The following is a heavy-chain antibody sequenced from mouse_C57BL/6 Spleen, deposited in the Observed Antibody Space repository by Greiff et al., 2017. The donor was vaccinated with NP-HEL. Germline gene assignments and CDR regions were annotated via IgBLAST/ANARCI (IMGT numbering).Heavy chain of an antibody. V-gene: IGHV2-2*01. CDR2: IWSGGST. CDR1: GFSLTSYG. D-gene: IGHD2-2*01. CDR3: ARKGGFYGYDAGVAMDY. Sequence: QVQLKESGPGLVQPSQSLSITCTVSGFSLTSYGVHWVRQSPGKGLEWLGVIWSGGSTDYNAAFISRLSISKDNSKSQVFFKMNSLQADDTAIYYCARKGGFYGYDAGVAMDYWGQGTSVTVSS. J-gene: IGHJ4*01.